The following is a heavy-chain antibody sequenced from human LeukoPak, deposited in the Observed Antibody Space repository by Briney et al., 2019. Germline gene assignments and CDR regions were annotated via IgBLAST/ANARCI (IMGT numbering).Heavy chain of an antibody. CDR2: ISGSGGST. CDR1: GFTFSSYP. CDR3: AKDSADYGDYRGYFDY. V-gene: IGHV3-23*01. J-gene: IGHJ4*02. D-gene: IGHD4-17*01. Sequence: PGGSLRLSCAASGFTFSSYPMSWVRQGPGKRLECFSAISGSGGSTYYADSVKGRFTISRDNSKNTLYLQMNSLRAEDTAVYYCAKDSADYGDYRGYFDYWGQGTLVTVSS.